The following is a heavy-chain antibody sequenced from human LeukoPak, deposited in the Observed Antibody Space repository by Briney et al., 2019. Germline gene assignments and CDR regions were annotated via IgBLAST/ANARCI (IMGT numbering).Heavy chain of an antibody. CDR3: ARVRSQRWFDP. V-gene: IGHV4-38-2*02. CDR1: GYSISSGYY. J-gene: IGHJ5*02. Sequence: SETLSLTCTVSGYSISSGYYWGWIRQPPGKGLEWIGSIYHSGSTYYNPSLKSRVTISVDTSKNQFSLKLSSVTAADTAVYYCARVRSQRWFDPWGQGTLVTVSS. CDR2: IYHSGST.